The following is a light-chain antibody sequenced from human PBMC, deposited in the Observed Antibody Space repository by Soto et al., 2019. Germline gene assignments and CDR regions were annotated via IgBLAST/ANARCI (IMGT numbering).Light chain of an antibody. J-gene: IGLJ1*01. CDR1: SSNIGAGYD. Sequence: QSVLTRPPSVSGAPGQRVTISCSGSSSNIGAGYDVHWYQQLPGTAPKLLISGNHNRPSGVPDRFSGSKSGTSASLAITGLQAEDEADYYCQSYDRSLSGFYVFGTGTKVTVL. CDR2: GNH. CDR3: QSYDRSLSGFYV. V-gene: IGLV1-40*01.